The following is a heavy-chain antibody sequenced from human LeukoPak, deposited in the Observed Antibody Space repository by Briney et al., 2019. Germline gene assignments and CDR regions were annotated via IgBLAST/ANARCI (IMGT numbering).Heavy chain of an antibody. V-gene: IGHV1-69*05. Sequence: ASVKVSCKASGGTFSSYAISWVRQAPGQGLEWMGGIIPIFGTANYAQKFQGRVTITTDESTSTAYMELSSLRSEDTAVYYCARDLGGGGYCSSTSCSSTGWFDPWGQGTLVTVSS. J-gene: IGHJ5*02. D-gene: IGHD2-2*01. CDR1: GGTFSSYA. CDR3: ARDLGGGGYCSSTSCSSTGWFDP. CDR2: IIPIFGTA.